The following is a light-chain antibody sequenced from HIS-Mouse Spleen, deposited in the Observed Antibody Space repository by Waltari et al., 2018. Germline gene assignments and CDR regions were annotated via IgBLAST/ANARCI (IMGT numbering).Light chain of an antibody. J-gene: IGLJ3*02. CDR1: SSDVGGYNY. Sequence: QSALTQPRSVSGSPGQSVTISCTGTSSDVGGYNYVSWYQQHPGKAPKLMIYDVRKRPSGVPVRFSGSKSGNTASMTISGLQAEDEADYYCCSYAGSYTWVFGGGTKLTVL. CDR3: CSYAGSYTWV. V-gene: IGLV2-11*01. CDR2: DVR.